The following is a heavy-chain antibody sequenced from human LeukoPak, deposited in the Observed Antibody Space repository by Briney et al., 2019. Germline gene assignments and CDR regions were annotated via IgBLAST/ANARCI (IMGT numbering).Heavy chain of an antibody. Sequence: SETLSLTCTVSGGSISSNDYYWGWLRQPPGRGLEWIGNIYYSGSTFYNPSLKSRVTISVDTSKNQFSLKLSSVTAADTAVYYCARFMVRGLIVDYWGQGTLVTVSS. J-gene: IGHJ4*02. CDR1: GGSISSNDYY. CDR3: ARFMVRGLIVDY. V-gene: IGHV4-39*01. D-gene: IGHD3-10*01. CDR2: IYYSGST.